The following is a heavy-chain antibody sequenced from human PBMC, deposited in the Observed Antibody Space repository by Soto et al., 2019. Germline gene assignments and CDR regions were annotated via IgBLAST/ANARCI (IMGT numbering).Heavy chain of an antibody. CDR3: AKLYWNPRYFDY. D-gene: IGHD1-1*01. CDR2: ITDSGGST. CDR1: GFTFSSVA. Sequence: HPGGSLRLSCAASGFTFSSVAMAWVRQAPGKGLEWVSSITDSGGSTDYADSVKGRFTISRDNSRNTLYLRMNSLRADDTAVYYCAKLYWNPRYFDYWGQGTRVTVSS. J-gene: IGHJ4*02. V-gene: IGHV3-23*01.